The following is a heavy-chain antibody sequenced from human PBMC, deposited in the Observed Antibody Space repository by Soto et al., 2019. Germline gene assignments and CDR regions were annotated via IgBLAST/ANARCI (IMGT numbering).Heavy chain of an antibody. D-gene: IGHD4-17*01. CDR3: ARHTNLEDDYGDYFGLARSTASGKQRSGFDY. Sequence: SETLSLTCTVSGGSISSYYWSWIRQPPGKGLEWIGYIYYSGSTNYNPSLKSRVTISVDTSKNQFSLKLSSVTAADTAVYYCARHTNLEDDYGDYFGLARSTASGKQRSGFDYWGQGTLVTVSS. V-gene: IGHV4-59*08. CDR2: IYYSGST. J-gene: IGHJ4*02. CDR1: GGSISSYY.